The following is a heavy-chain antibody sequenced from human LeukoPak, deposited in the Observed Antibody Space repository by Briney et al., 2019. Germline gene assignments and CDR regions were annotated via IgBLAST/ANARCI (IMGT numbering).Heavy chain of an antibody. V-gene: IGHV6-1*01. CDR3: ARAVAASGAYAFDM. Sequence: SQTLSLTCAISGDSVSSTSATWNWIRQSPSRGLEWLGRAYYGSKWYIDYALSVKSRMTINPDSSKNQFSLQLNSVTPEDTAVYYCARAVAASGAYAFDMWGQGTMVTVSS. CDR2: AYYGSKWYI. CDR1: GDSVSSTSAT. D-gene: IGHD6-13*01. J-gene: IGHJ3*02.